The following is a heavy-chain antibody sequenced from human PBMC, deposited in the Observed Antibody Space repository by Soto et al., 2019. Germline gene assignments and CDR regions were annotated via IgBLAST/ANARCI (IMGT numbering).Heavy chain of an antibody. Sequence: ASGKVSCKASGYTFTSYAMHWVRQAPGQRLEWMGWINAGNGNTKYSQKFQGRVTITRDTSASTAYMELSSLRSEDTAVYYCARGGYCSGGSCPNWFDPWGQGTLVTVSS. CDR2: INAGNGNT. D-gene: IGHD2-15*01. V-gene: IGHV1-3*01. J-gene: IGHJ5*02. CDR1: GYTFTSYA. CDR3: ARGGYCSGGSCPNWFDP.